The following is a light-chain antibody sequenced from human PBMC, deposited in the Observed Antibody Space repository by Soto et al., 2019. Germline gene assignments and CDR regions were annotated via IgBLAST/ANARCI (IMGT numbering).Light chain of an antibody. CDR3: QQYNNWPRRT. CDR1: QSVSSN. J-gene: IGKJ1*01. Sequence: EIVMTQSPATLSVSPGERATLSCRASQSVSSNLAWYQQKPGQAPRLLIYGASTRATGITAKFSGSGSGTAFTLTISSLQSEDFAVYYCQQYNNWPRRTFGEGTKVEIK. V-gene: IGKV3-15*01. CDR2: GAS.